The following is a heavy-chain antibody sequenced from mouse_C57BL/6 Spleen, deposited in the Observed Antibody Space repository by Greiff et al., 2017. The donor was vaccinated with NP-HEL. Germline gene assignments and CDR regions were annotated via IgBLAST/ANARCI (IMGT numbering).Heavy chain of an antibody. CDR2: IDPSDSYT. CDR3: ARGALYYYGSSYGPYFDV. D-gene: IGHD1-1*01. V-gene: IGHV1-69*01. CDR1: GYTFTSYW. Sequence: QVQLQQPGAELVRPGASVKLSCKASGYTFTSYWMHWVKQRPGQGLEWIGEIDPSDSYTNYHQKFKGKSTLTVDKSSSTSYMQLSSLTSEDSAVYYCARGALYYYGSSYGPYFDVWGTGTTVTVSS. J-gene: IGHJ1*03.